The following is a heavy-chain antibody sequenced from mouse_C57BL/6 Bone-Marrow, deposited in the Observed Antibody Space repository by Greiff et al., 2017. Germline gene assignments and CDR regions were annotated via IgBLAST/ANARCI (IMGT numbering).Heavy chain of an antibody. CDR2: INPNNGGT. CDR1: GYTFTDYY. CDR3: ARAVITTVVPSFDY. Sequence: EVQLQQSGPELVKPGASVKISCKASGYTFTDYYMNWVKQSHGKSLEWIGDINPNNGGTSYNQKFKGKATLTVDKSSSTAYMELRSLTSEDSAVDYCARAVITTVVPSFDYWGQGTTLTVSS. D-gene: IGHD1-1*01. J-gene: IGHJ2*01. V-gene: IGHV1-26*01.